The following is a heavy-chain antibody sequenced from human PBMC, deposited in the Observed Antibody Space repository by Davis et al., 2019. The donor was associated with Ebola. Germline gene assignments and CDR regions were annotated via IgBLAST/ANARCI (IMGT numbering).Heavy chain of an antibody. Sequence: AASVKVSCKASGGTFISYSISWMRQAPGQGLEWMGRIIPILGIPNYAQKFQGRVTITADKSTSTDSMELSSLRSEDTAVYYCARGPRIVGSTLGAFDSWGQGTLVTVSS. CDR1: GGTFISYS. V-gene: IGHV1-69*02. D-gene: IGHD1-26*01. CDR3: ARGPRIVGSTLGAFDS. J-gene: IGHJ4*02. CDR2: IIPILGIP.